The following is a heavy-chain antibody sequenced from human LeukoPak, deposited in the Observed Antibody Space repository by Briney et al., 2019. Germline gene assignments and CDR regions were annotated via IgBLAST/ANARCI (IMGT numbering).Heavy chain of an antibody. V-gene: IGHV4-34*01. CDR2: INHSGST. Sequence: PSETLSLTCSVSGGSMSSYYWSWIRQPPGKGLEWIGEINHSGSTNYNPSLKSRVTISVDTSKNQFSLKLSSVTAADTAVYYCARGLGFDPWGQGTLVTVSS. CDR3: ARGLGFDP. CDR1: GGSMSSYY. J-gene: IGHJ5*02.